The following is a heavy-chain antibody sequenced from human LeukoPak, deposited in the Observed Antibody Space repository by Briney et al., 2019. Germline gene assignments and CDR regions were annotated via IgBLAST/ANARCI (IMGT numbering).Heavy chain of an antibody. J-gene: IGHJ4*02. Sequence: SETLSLTCTVSGDFISSSGSYWGWIRQPPGKGLEGIGSISKSGRTSCNPSLKSRVTVSVHPSKNQFSLKLSYVTAADTAVYYCARYQGGTLNAYWVQGTLVTVSS. CDR2: ISKSGRT. D-gene: IGHD2-15*01. CDR3: ARYQGGTLNAY. V-gene: IGHV4-39*01. CDR1: GDFISSSGSY.